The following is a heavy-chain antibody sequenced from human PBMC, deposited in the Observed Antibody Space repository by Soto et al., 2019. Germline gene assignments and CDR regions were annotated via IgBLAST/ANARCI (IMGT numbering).Heavy chain of an antibody. D-gene: IGHD1-26*01. V-gene: IGHV4-4*02. CDR3: ARVYSGSYYPAPTSDY. CDR1: GGSISSRNW. J-gene: IGHJ4*02. Sequence: GTLSLTCAVSGGSISSRNWWSWVRQPPGKGLEWIGEIYHSGSTNYNPSLKSRVTISVDKSKNQFSLKLSSVTAADTAVYYCARVYSGSYYPAPTSDYWGQGPLVTLSS. CDR2: IYHSGST.